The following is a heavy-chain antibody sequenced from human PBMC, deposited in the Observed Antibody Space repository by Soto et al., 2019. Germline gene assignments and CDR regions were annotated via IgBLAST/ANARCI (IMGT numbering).Heavy chain of an antibody. D-gene: IGHD2-15*01. CDR3: ARLYLGGWRTEVFFDY. CDR1: GGSISSSSYY. J-gene: IGHJ4*02. V-gene: IGHV4-39*01. CDR2: IYYSGST. Sequence: QLQLQESGPGLVKPSETLSLTCTVSGGSISSSSYYWGWIRQPPGKGLEWIGSIYYSGSTYYNPSLMSRVTISVDTSKNQFSLKLSSVTAADTAVYYCARLYLGGWRTEVFFDYWGQGTLVTVSS.